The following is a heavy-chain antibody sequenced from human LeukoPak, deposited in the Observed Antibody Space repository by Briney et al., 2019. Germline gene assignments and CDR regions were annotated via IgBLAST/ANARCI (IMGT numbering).Heavy chain of an antibody. CDR1: GASISNYY. J-gene: IGHJ4*02. CDR3: ARRTTVTIPFGY. D-gene: IGHD4-11*01. Sequence: SETLSLTCTVSGASISNYYWSWIRQPPGKGLEWIGYIYHSGSTNYNPSLKSRVTISVDKSKNQFSLKLSSVTAADTAVYYCARRTTVTIPFGYWGQGTLVTVSS. V-gene: IGHV4-59*12. CDR2: IYHSGST.